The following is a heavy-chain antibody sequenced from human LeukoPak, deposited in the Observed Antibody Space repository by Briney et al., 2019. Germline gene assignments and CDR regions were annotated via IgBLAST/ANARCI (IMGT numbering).Heavy chain of an antibody. Sequence: GGSLRLSCAASGFTFSSYWMSWVRQAPGKGLEWVANIKHDGSENNYVDSVKGRFTISRDNAKNSLYLQMNSLRAEDTALYYCARVAAAGFDYWGQGTLVTVSS. CDR2: IKHDGSEN. CDR3: ARVAAAGFDY. CDR1: GFTFSSYW. D-gene: IGHD6-13*01. J-gene: IGHJ4*02. V-gene: IGHV3-7*01.